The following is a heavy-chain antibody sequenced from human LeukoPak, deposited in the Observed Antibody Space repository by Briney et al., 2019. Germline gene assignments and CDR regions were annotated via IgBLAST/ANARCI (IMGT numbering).Heavy chain of an antibody. CDR2: IYHTGST. CDR3: ARSHSGWQGHNNWFDP. D-gene: IGHD6-19*01. Sequence: SETLSLTCEVSGYSISSDKYWGWIRQPPGKGLEWLGTIYHTGSTFYNPSLKSRVSVSVYTSKNQFSLRFTSVTAADTAVYYCARSHSGWQGHNNWFDPWGQGTLVTVSS. V-gene: IGHV4-38-2*01. J-gene: IGHJ5*02. CDR1: GYSISSDKY.